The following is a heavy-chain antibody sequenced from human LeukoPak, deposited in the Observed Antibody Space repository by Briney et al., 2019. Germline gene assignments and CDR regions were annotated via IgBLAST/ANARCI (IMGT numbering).Heavy chain of an antibody. CDR1: GGSISSSSYY. Sequence: SETLSLTCTVSGGSISSSSYYWGWIRQPPGKGLEWIGNIYYRGSTYYNPSLKSRVTISVDTSKNQFSLKLRSVTAADTAVYYCAGGYKYAYYNYYYMDVWGKGTTVTVSS. CDR2: IYYRGST. V-gene: IGHV4-39*07. D-gene: IGHD5-24*01. J-gene: IGHJ6*03. CDR3: AGGYKYAYYNYYYMDV.